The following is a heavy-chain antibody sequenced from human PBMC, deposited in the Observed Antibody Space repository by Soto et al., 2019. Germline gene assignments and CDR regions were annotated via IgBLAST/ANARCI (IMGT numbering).Heavy chain of an antibody. Sequence: SSETLSLTCTVSGGSISSYYWSWIRQPPGKGLEWIGYIYYSGSTNYNPSLKSRVTISVDTSKNQFSLKLSSVTAADTAVYYCARRYGYRPYYYYMDVWGKGTTVTVSS. J-gene: IGHJ6*03. CDR1: GGSISSYY. D-gene: IGHD5-12*01. CDR2: IYYSGST. V-gene: IGHV4-59*01. CDR3: ARRYGYRPYYYYMDV.